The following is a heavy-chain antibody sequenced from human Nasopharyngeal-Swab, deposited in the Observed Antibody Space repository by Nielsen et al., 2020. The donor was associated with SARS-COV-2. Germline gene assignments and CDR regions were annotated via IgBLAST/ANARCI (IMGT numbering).Heavy chain of an antibody. CDR3: ARSPGYYFDY. Sequence: GSLRLSCTVSGGSISSYYWSWIRQPPGKGLEWIGYIYYSGSTNYNPSLKSRLTISVDTSKNQFSLKLTSVTAADTAVYYCARSPGYYFDYWGQGTLVTVSS. V-gene: IGHV4-59*08. J-gene: IGHJ4*02. CDR2: IYYSGST. CDR1: GGSISSYY.